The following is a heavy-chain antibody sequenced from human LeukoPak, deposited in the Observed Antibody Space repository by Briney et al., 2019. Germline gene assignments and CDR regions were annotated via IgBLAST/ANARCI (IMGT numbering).Heavy chain of an antibody. J-gene: IGHJ4*02. Sequence: ASVKVSCKASGYTFTGYYMHWVRQAPGQGLEWMGWINPNSGGTNYAQKFQARVTMTRDTSISTAYMELSRLRSDDTAVYYCARGGAVLLWFGEFDYWGQGTLVTVSS. CDR3: ARGGAVLLWFGEFDY. V-gene: IGHV1-2*02. D-gene: IGHD3-10*01. CDR2: INPNSGGT. CDR1: GYTFTGYY.